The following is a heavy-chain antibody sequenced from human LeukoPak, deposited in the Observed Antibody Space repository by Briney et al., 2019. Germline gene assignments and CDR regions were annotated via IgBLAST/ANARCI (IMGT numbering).Heavy chain of an antibody. Sequence: GGSLRLSCAASGFTVSNKYMYWVRQAPGKGLEWVSVIYSGGGTYYADSVKGRFTISRDNSKNTLYLQMSSLRSEDTAVYYCARAVRYNKNFQHWGQGTLVTVSS. CDR1: GFTVSNKY. D-gene: IGHD5-24*01. CDR3: ARAVRYNKNFQH. V-gene: IGHV3-53*05. CDR2: IYSGGGT. J-gene: IGHJ1*01.